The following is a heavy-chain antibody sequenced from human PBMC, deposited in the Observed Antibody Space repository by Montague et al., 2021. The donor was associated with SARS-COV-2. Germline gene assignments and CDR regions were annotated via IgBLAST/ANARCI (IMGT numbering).Heavy chain of an antibody. Sequence: SLRLSCAASRFTVSSNYMNWVRQAPGKGLEWASVIYSGGSTYYADSVKGRFTISRDNSKNTLYLQMNSVRAEDTAVYYCARGGRYYDSRGYGDAFDIWGQGTMVTVSS. CDR1: RFTVSSNY. CDR3: ARGGRYYDSRGYGDAFDI. V-gene: IGHV3-66*01. J-gene: IGHJ3*02. D-gene: IGHD3-22*01. CDR2: IYSGGST.